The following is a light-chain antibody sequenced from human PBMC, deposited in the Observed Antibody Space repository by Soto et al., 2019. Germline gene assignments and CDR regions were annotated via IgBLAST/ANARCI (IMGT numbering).Light chain of an antibody. V-gene: IGKV3-20*01. CDR2: GAS. CDR3: QQYGNSPST. Sequence: EIVLTQSPGTLSLSPGERATLSCRASQSVSSSYLAWYQQKPGQAPRLLIYGASSRTTGTPDKFSGSGSGTDFTLTISRLEPEDFAVYYCQQYGNSPSTFGQGTKWIS. CDR1: QSVSSSY. J-gene: IGKJ1*01.